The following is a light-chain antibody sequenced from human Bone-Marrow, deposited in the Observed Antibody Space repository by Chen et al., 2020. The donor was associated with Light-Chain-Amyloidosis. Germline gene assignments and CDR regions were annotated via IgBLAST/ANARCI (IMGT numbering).Light chain of an antibody. J-gene: IGLJ2*01. CDR2: SDN. V-gene: IGLV1-44*01. CDR3: AAWDDSLNGVV. CDR1: TSNIGTYT. Sequence: QSVLTQPPSTSGTPVQRVTISCSASTSNIGTYTVILYRQVPGTAPRLLIQSDNQRPSWVPDRFSGSKSGTSASLAISWLQSEDEADYYCAAWDDSLNGVVFGGGTKLTVL.